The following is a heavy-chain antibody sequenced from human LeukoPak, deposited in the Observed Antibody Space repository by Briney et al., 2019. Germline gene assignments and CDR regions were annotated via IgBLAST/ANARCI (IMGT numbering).Heavy chain of an antibody. D-gene: IGHD3-10*01. CDR1: GGSISSYY. CDR2: IYYSGST. CDR3: ARYGSGYY. V-gene: IGHV4-59*01. J-gene: IGHJ4*02. Sequence: PSETLSLTCTVSGGSISSYYWSWIRQPPGKGLEWIGYIYYSGSTNYNPSLKSRVTISVDTSKNQFSLKLSSVTAAVTAVYYCARYGSGYYWGQGTLVTVSS.